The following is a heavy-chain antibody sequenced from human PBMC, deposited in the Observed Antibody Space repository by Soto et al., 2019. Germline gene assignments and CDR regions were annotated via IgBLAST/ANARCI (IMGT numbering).Heavy chain of an antibody. CDR1: GLSLHTSGMC. V-gene: IGHV2-70*13. CDR3: ARTDYSDSWLGASDF. J-gene: IGHJ3*01. Sequence: SAPKPGNPTETLTLTCSFSGLSLHTSGMCVSWIRQPPGKALEWLALVDWDDEKFYSTSLKTRLTISKDPSKNQVVLTMANMDPGDTATYYCARTDYSDSWLGASDFWRQGTRVTVSS. D-gene: IGHD3-9*01. CDR2: VDWDDEK.